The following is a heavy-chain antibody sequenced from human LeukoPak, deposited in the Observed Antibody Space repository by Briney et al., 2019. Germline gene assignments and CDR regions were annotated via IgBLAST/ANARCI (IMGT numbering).Heavy chain of an antibody. CDR2: ISTSGSSI. Sequence: GGSLRLSCAASGFTFSDYYMNWIRQASGKGLEWVSYISTSGSSIYYADSVKGRFTISRDNAKSSLYLQVNSLRAEDTALYYCARSGDYGESFDSWGQGTLVTVSS. V-gene: IGHV3-11*01. CDR1: GFTFSDYY. CDR3: ARSGDYGESFDS. D-gene: IGHD4-17*01. J-gene: IGHJ4*02.